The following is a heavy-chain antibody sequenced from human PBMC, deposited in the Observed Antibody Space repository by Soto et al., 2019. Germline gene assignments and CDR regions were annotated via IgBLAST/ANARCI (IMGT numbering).Heavy chain of an antibody. V-gene: IGHV3-23*01. D-gene: IGHD3-10*01. CDR2: IDGVSGTDT. CDR1: GVNFRTHS. CDR3: AKCIRGGPRAVNWFDP. Sequence: PGGSLRLSCAVSGVNFRTHSMNWVRQAPGKGLEWLSTIDGVSGTDTFYAESVKGRFTISTDTSKNIVFLQMNRLRAEDTAVYYCAKCIRGGPRAVNWFDPWGQGTLVTVSS. J-gene: IGHJ5*02.